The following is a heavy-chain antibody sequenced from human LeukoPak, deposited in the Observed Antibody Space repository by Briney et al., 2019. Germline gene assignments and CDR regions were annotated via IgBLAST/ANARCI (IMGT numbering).Heavy chain of an antibody. Sequence: ASVKVSCKASGGTFSSYAISWVRQAPGQGLEWMGGIIPIFGTANYAQKFQGRVTITADKSTSTAYMELSSLRSDDTAVYYCARHTLYGSGSYYVYYFDYWGQGTLVTVSS. V-gene: IGHV1-69*06. CDR1: GGTFSSYA. D-gene: IGHD3-10*01. CDR2: IIPIFGTA. CDR3: ARHTLYGSGSYYVYYFDY. J-gene: IGHJ4*02.